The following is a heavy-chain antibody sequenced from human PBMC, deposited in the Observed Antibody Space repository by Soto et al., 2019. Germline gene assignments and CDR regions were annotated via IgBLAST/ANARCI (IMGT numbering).Heavy chain of an antibody. Sequence: SETLSLTCSFSVVSISSGGYYCSWIRQHPWKGLEWIGYIYYSGPTYYNPSLKSRVTISVDTSKNQFSLKLSSVTAADTAVYYCARAIFGSSDYWGQGTLVTVSS. D-gene: IGHD3-10*02. CDR1: VVSISSGGYY. J-gene: IGHJ4*02. V-gene: IGHV4-31*03. CDR3: ARAIFGSSDY. CDR2: IYYSGPT.